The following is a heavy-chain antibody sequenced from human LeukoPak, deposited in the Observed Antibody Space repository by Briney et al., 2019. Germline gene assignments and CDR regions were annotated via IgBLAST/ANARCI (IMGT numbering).Heavy chain of an antibody. CDR3: ARLGDSSSWYLYYYYGMDV. CDR2: IYYSGST. Sequence: SETLSLTCTVSGASISSSTYYWGCIRQPPGKGLECIGSIYYSGSTYHNPSLKSRVTISVDTSKNQFSLKLSSVTAADTAVYYCARLGDSSSWYLYYYYGMDVWGQGTTVTVSS. V-gene: IGHV4-39*07. J-gene: IGHJ6*02. CDR1: GASISSSTYY. D-gene: IGHD6-13*01.